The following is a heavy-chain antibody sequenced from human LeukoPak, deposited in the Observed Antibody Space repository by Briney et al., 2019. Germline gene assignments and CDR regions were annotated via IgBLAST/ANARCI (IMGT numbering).Heavy chain of an antibody. J-gene: IGHJ1*01. Sequence: PSETLSLTCAVYGGSFSGYYWSWIRQPPGKGLEWIGEINHSGSTNYNPSLKSRVTISVDTSKNQFSLKLSSVTAADTAVYYCAREGYYDSSGYYFEYFQHWGQGTLVTVSS. V-gene: IGHV4-34*01. CDR2: INHSGST. D-gene: IGHD3-22*01. CDR3: AREGYYDSSGYYFEYFQH. CDR1: GGSFSGYY.